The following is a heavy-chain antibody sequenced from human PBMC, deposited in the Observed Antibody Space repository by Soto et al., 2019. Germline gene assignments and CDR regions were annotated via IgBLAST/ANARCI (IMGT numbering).Heavy chain of an antibody. D-gene: IGHD2-2*01. CDR1: GDSISSSGCY. V-gene: IGHV4-31*03. J-gene: IGHJ5*02. CDR3: ARSPRGYCSITSGSGDAAWFDP. Sequence: SETLSLTCTVSGDSISSSGCYWSWIRQHPGKGLEWIGYIYYSGSTYCNPSLKARVTISVDTSKNQFSLKLTSVTAADTAVYYCARSPRGYCSITSGSGDAAWFDPWGQGILVTVSS. CDR2: IYYSGST.